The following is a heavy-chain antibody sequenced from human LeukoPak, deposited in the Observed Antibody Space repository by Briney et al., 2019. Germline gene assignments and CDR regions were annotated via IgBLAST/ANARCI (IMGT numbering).Heavy chain of an antibody. Sequence: PGGPLRLSCAASGLTFNRSTIHWVRQASGKGLEWVGRIKSKANSYATASAAPVKGRFTISRDDSKNTAYLQMNSLKTEDTAVYYCARLCSSTTCYSSVDVWGQGTTVTVSS. J-gene: IGHJ6*02. CDR2: IKSKANSYAT. V-gene: IGHV3-73*01. CDR3: ARLCSSTTCYSSVDV. CDR1: GLTFNRST. D-gene: IGHD2-2*02.